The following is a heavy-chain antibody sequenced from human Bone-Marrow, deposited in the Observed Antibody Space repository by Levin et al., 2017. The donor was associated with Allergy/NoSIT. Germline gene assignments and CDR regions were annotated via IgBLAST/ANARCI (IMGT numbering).Heavy chain of an antibody. V-gene: IGHV3-23*01. CDR1: GFSFGSYT. CDR3: AKLGIIVAETDF. J-gene: IGHJ4*02. D-gene: IGHD6-19*01. Sequence: LSLTCAASGFSFGSYTMTWVRQAPGKGLEWVSAISGSGGRTFYADSVRGRFTISRDNSKNTLYLQMNSLRAGDTAVYYCAKLGIIVAETDFWGQGTLVTVSS. CDR2: ISGSGGRT.